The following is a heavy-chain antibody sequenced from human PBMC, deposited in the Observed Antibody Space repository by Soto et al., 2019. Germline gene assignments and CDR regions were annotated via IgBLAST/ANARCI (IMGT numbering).Heavy chain of an antibody. CDR1: GGSISSYY. CDR2: IYYSGST. J-gene: IGHJ5*02. CDR3: AREHVLPTNWFDP. Sequence: QVQLQESGPGLVKPSETLSLTCTVSGGSISSYYWSWIRQPPGKGLEWIGYIYYSGSTNYNPSLTSRVTISVDTSKNQFSLKLSSVTAADTAVYYCAREHVLPTNWFDPWGQGTLVTVSS. V-gene: IGHV4-59*01. D-gene: IGHD3-10*01.